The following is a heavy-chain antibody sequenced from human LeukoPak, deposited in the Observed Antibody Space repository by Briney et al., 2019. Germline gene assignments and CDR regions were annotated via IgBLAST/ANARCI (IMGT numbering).Heavy chain of an antibody. CDR2: INHSGST. Sequence: SETLSLTCAVYGGSFSGYYWSGIRQPPGEGLEWIGEINHSGSTNYNPSLKSRVTISVDTSKNQFSLKLSSVTAADTAVYYCARGPRITMVRGAIRVPLVVWGKGTTVTVSS. CDR1: GGSFSGYY. CDR3: ARGPRITMVRGAIRVPLVV. D-gene: IGHD3-10*01. V-gene: IGHV4-34*01. J-gene: IGHJ6*04.